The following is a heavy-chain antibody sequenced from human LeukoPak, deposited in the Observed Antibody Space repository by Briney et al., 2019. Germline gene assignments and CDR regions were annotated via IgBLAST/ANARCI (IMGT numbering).Heavy chain of an antibody. V-gene: IGHV1-24*01. CDR2: FDREAAET. J-gene: IGHJ5*02. CDR1: GYTLTELP. Sequence: ASVKVSCKVSGYTLTELPMHWVRLAPAKGLEWMGGFDREAAETIYAQKFQGRVTMTEDTSTDTAYMEVSSLRSEDTAVYYCATRYDSSGYTTNWFDPWGQGTLVTVSP. CDR3: ATRYDSSGYTTNWFDP. D-gene: IGHD3-22*01.